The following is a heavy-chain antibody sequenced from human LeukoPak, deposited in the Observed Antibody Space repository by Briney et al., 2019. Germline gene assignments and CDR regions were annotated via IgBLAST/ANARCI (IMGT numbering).Heavy chain of an antibody. CDR2: IRYDGSNK. D-gene: IGHD1-1*01. V-gene: IGHV3-30*02. J-gene: IGHJ4*02. CDR1: GFTFSSYG. CDR3: AREGPQRREPNFDY. Sequence: GGTLRFSCAASGFTFSSYGMHWVRQAPGKGLEWVAFIRYDGSNKYYADSVKGRFTISRDNSKNTLYLQMNSLRAEDTAVYYCAREGPQRREPNFDYWGQGTLVTVSS.